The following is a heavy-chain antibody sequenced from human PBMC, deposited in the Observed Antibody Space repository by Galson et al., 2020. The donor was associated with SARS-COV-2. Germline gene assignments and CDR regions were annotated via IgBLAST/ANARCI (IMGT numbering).Heavy chain of an antibody. Sequence: GSLRLSCAVSGFTFSSYVMHWVRQAPGKGLEWVSVISQDGSKKYYADSVKGRFTISRDNSKNTLYVQVNSLRAEDTAVYFCAREFGSGWVYFDYWGQGTLVTVSS. CDR1: GFTFSSYV. J-gene: IGHJ4*02. CDR2: ISQDGSKK. D-gene: IGHD6-19*01. V-gene: IGHV3-30*03. CDR3: AREFGSGWVYFDY.